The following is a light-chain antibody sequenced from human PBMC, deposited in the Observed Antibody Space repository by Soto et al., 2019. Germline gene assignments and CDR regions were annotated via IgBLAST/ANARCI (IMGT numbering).Light chain of an antibody. CDR3: QQYSSYWT. V-gene: IGKV1-5*03. J-gene: IGKJ2*01. CDR2: KAS. Sequence: DIQMTQSPSTLSASVGDRVTITCRASQSISSWLAWYQQKPGKAPKLVIYKASSLESGVPSRFSGSGSGTEFTLTISSLQPDDFATYYCQQYSSYWTFGQGTNLEI. CDR1: QSISSW.